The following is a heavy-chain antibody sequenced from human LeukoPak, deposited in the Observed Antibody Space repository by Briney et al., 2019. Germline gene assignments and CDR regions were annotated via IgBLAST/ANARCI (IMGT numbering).Heavy chain of an antibody. J-gene: IGHJ4*02. D-gene: IGHD6-19*01. CDR1: GFTFSSYW. CDR3: ATGAGCGY. CDR2: IKQDGSER. Sequence: GGSLRLSCAASGFTFSSYWMTWVRQAPGKGLEWVANIKQDGSERNYVDPVKGRFTISRDNAKNSLYLQMNTLRDEDTAVYCCATGAGCGYWGQGTLVTVSS. V-gene: IGHV3-7*03.